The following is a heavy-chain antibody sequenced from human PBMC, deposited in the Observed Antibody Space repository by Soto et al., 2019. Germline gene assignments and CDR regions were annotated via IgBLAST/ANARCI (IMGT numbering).Heavy chain of an antibody. V-gene: IGHV3-9*01. J-gene: IGHJ4*02. Sequence: EVQLVESGGGLVQPGRSLRLSCAAPGFSFDDYAMHWVRQAPGKGLEWVSGISWNSGSIGYAESVKGRFTISRDNAKNSLYLQMNSLRAEDTALYYCAKAYSGYDSLVDYFDYWGQGTLVTVSS. D-gene: IGHD5-12*01. CDR2: ISWNSGSI. CDR1: GFSFDDYA. CDR3: AKAYSGYDSLVDYFDY.